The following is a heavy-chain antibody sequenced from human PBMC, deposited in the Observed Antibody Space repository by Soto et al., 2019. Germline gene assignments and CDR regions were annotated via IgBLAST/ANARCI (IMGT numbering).Heavy chain of an antibody. CDR2: IYYSGST. CDR3: ARQQWLVLNAFDI. V-gene: IGHV4-59*01. CDR1: GGSISSYY. J-gene: IGHJ3*02. D-gene: IGHD6-19*01. Sequence: SETLSLTCTVSGGSISSYYWSWIRQPPGKGLEWIGYIYYSGSTNYNPSLKSRVTISVDTSKNQFYLKLSYVTAADTALYYCARQQWLVLNAFDIWGQGTMVTVSS.